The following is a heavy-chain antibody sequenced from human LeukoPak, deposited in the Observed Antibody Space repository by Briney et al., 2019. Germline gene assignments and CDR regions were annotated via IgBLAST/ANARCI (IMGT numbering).Heavy chain of an antibody. CDR2: INSKSGGT. J-gene: IGHJ5*02. CDR1: GYTFTGYY. V-gene: IGHV1-2*02. Sequence: GSVTVSCKASGYTFTGYYMHWVRQAPGQGLEWMGWINSKSGGTNYAQKLQGRVTITRDTSIRTAYMEVNRLRSDDTAVYYCSRASITIFGFASYYWFDPWGQGTLVTVSS. D-gene: IGHD3-3*01. CDR3: SRASITIFGFASYYWFDP.